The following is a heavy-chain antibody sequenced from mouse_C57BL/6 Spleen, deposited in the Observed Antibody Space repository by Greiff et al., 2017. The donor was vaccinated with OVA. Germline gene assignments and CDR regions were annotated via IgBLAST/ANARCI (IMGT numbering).Heavy chain of an antibody. D-gene: IGHD2-1*01. V-gene: IGHV1-64*01. CDR1: GYTFTSYW. Sequence: QVQLQQSGAELVKPGASVKLSCKASGYTFTSYWMNWVKQRPGQGLEWIGMIHPNSGSTNYNEKFKSKAKLTVDKSSSTAYMQLSSLTSADSAVYYSARSGGNLPLAMDYWGQGTSVTVSS. J-gene: IGHJ4*01. CDR3: ARSGGNLPLAMDY. CDR2: IHPNSGST.